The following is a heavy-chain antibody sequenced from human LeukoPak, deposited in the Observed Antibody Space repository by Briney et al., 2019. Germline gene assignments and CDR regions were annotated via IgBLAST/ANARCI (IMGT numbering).Heavy chain of an antibody. CDR3: ARAGGSYDSSGYYFK. J-gene: IGHJ4*02. V-gene: IGHV4-61*02. CDR2: IYTSGST. CDR1: GDSISSSSYC. Sequence: SETLSLTCTVSGDSISSSSYCWSWIRQPAGKGLEWIGRIYTSGSTNYNPSLKSRVTISVDTSKNQFSLKLSSVTAADTAVYFCARAGGSYDSSGYYFKWGQGTLVTVSS. D-gene: IGHD3-22*01.